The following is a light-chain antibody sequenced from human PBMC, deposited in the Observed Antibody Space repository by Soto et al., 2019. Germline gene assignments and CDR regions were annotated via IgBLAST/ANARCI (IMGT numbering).Light chain of an antibody. CDR2: GAS. CDR1: QSVSSR. J-gene: IGKJ5*01. CDR3: QQRHNWPIT. Sequence: IVLTQSPGTLSLSPGERATLSCRASQSVSSRLAWYQQKPGQAPRLLISGASSRATGIPARFSGSGSGTDFTLTISGLEPADLGVYYCQQRHNWPITFGQGTRLEIK. V-gene: IGKV3-11*01.